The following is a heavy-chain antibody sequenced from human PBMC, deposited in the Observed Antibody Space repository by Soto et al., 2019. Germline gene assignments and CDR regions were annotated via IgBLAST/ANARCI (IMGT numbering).Heavy chain of an antibody. CDR1: EFTFSSYA. Sequence: PXGSLILSCAASEFTFSSYAMSWVRQAPGKGLEWVSTISGSGGRTYYADSAEGRFTISRDNSRNTLHLQMNSLRVEDTAVYYCAKTLLSTSWYGLHDYVSQGTLVTDSS. CDR2: ISGSGGRT. D-gene: IGHD6-13*01. V-gene: IGHV3-23*01. J-gene: IGHJ4*02. CDR3: AKTLLSTSWYGLHDY.